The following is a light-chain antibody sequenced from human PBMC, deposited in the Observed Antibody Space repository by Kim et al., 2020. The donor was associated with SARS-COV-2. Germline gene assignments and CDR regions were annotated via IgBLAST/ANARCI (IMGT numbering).Light chain of an antibody. Sequence: DIVMTQSPDSLAVSLGGRATINCKSSQSVLYSSNNKNYLAWYQRKPGQPPKRLIYWASTRESGVPDRFSGGGSGTDFTLTISSLQAEDVAVYYCQQYYSTPVTFGQGTKVDIK. V-gene: IGKV4-1*01. CDR3: QQYYSTPVT. CDR2: WAS. CDR1: QSVLYSSNNKNY. J-gene: IGKJ1*01.